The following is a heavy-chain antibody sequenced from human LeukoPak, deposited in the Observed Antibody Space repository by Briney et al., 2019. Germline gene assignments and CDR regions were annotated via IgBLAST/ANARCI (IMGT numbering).Heavy chain of an antibody. D-gene: IGHD2/OR15-2a*01. CDR3: AREKIVLSGTNLYYFDY. CDR1: GNTFTGYY. V-gene: IGHV1-2*06. Sequence: APVKVSFKASGNTFTGYYMHWVRQAPGQGLAWMGRINAKSGGTQYPHHFQGRVTMTRDTSVSTAYMELNSLTSDDTALYYCAREKIVLSGTNLYYFDYWGQGTLVTVSS. CDR2: INAKSGGT. J-gene: IGHJ4*02.